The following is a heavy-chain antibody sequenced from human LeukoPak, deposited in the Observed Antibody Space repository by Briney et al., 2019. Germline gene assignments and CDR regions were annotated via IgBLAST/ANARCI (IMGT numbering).Heavy chain of an antibody. Sequence: ASETLSLTCAVYGGSFSGYYWGWIRQPPGKGLEWIGEINHSGSTNYNPSLKSRVTISVDTSKNQFSLKLSSVTAADTAVYYCAREEYSSSWFDYWGQGTLVTVSS. CDR1: GGSFSGYY. D-gene: IGHD6-13*01. CDR2: INHSGST. J-gene: IGHJ4*02. V-gene: IGHV4-34*01. CDR3: AREEYSSSWFDY.